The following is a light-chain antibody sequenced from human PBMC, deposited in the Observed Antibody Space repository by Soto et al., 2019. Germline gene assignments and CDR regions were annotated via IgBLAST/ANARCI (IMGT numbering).Light chain of an antibody. CDR2: GTS. CDR3: QQYGTSVLT. J-gene: IGKJ4*01. V-gene: IGKV3-20*01. CDR1: QSVSSSY. Sequence: IVLTQSPGTLSLSPGERATLSCRASQSVSSSYLVWYQQRPGQPPRLLIYGTSTRAAGISDRFSGGGSGTDFTLTIYRLEPGDSAVYYCQQYGTSVLTFGGGTKV.